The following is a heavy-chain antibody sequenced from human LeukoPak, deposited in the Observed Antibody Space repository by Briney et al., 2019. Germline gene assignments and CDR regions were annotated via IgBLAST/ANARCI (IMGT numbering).Heavy chain of an antibody. CDR3: AAGIAVAWGAFDI. J-gene: IGHJ3*02. V-gene: IGHV3-7*01. CDR1: GFTFSSYW. D-gene: IGHD6-19*01. CDR2: IKQDGSEK. Sequence: PGGSLRLSCAASGFTFSSYWMSWVRQAPGKGLEWVANIKQDGSEKYYVDSVKGRFTISRDNAKNSLYLQMNSLRAEDTAVYYCAAGIAVAWGAFDIWGQGTMVTVSS.